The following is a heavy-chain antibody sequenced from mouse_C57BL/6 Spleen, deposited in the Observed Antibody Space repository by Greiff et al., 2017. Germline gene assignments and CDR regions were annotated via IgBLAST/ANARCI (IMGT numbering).Heavy chain of an antibody. V-gene: IGHV1-69*01. CDR1: GYTFTSYW. J-gene: IGHJ2*01. CDR2: IDPSDSYT. Sequence: QVQLQQPGAELVMPGASVKLSCKASGYTFTSYWMHWVKQRPGQGLEWIGEIDPSDSYTNYNQKFKGKSTLTVEKSSSTAYMQLSSLTSEDSAVYYCARKPSYYSNYYFDYWGQGTTLTVSS. D-gene: IGHD2-5*01. CDR3: ARKPSYYSNYYFDY.